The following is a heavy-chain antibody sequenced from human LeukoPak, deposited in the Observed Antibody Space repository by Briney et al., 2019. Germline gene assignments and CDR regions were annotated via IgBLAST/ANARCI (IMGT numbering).Heavy chain of an antibody. CDR1: GSPFPLYY. CDR3: AREPVNWNYVGFTPIWFDR. CDR2: INPNSGGT. D-gene: IGHD1-7*01. V-gene: IGHV1-2*02. J-gene: IGHJ5*02. Sequence: ASVKVSCHASGSPFPLYYMHWVRQAPGQGHEWMGWINPNSGGTNYAQKFQGRVTMTRDTSISTAYMELSRLRADDTAVYYCAREPVNWNYVGFTPIWFDRWGQGTLVTVSS.